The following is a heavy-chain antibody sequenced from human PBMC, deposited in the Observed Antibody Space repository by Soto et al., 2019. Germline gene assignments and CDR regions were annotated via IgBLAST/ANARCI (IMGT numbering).Heavy chain of an antibody. V-gene: IGHV3-33*01. CDR3: AREGRPVLPPPQPYWYFDL. D-gene: IGHD2-15*01. Sequence: ESGGGVVQPGRSLRLSCAASGFTFSSYGIHWVRQAPGKGLEWVAVIWYDGSNKYYADSVKGRFTISRDNSKNTLYLQMNRLSAEYTAVYYCAREGRPVLPPPQPYWYFDLWGRGTLVTVSS. CDR2: IWYDGSNK. CDR1: GFTFSSYG. J-gene: IGHJ2*01.